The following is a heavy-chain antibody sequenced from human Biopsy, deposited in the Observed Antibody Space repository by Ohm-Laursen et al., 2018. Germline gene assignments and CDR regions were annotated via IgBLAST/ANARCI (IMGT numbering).Heavy chain of an antibody. CDR2: VSYSGNT. CDR3: AAYYYDSSGYFYAFHY. V-gene: IGHV4-59*08. J-gene: IGHJ4*02. Sequence: SDTLSLTCTVSGVSISSYFWSWIRQPLGKGLEWIGYVSYSGNTKYNPSLKSRVIISADTSKNQFSLKLSSVTAADTAMYYCAAYYYDSSGYFYAFHYWGQGTPVTVSS. D-gene: IGHD3-22*01. CDR1: GVSISSYF.